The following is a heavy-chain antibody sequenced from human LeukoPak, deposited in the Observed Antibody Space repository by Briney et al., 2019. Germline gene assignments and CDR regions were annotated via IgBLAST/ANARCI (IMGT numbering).Heavy chain of an antibody. CDR1: GFTFSSHS. D-gene: IGHD5-18*01. CDR3: ARDTRRGYSYGYWFDP. CDR2: ISTSSSYI. J-gene: IGHJ5*02. Sequence: GGSLRLSCAASGFTFSSHSMTWVRQAPGKGLEWVSSISTSSSYIYYADSVKGRFTISRDNAKNSLYLQMNSLRAEDTAVYYCARDTRRGYSYGYWFDPWGQGTLVTVSS. V-gene: IGHV3-21*01.